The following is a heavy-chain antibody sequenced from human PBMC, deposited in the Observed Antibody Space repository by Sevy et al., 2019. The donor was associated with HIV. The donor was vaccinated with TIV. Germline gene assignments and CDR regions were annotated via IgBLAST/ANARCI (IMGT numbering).Heavy chain of an antibody. CDR3: ARLLYYYDSSGYYRVIFDY. V-gene: IGHV5-51*01. J-gene: IGHJ4*02. Sequence: GESLKISCKASGYSFTSYWIGWVRQMPGKGLEWMGIIYPGDSDTRYSPSFQGQVTISADKSISTAYLQWSSLKASDTAMYYCARLLYYYDSSGYYRVIFDYWGQGTLVTVSS. CDR2: IYPGDSDT. CDR1: GYSFTSYW. D-gene: IGHD3-22*01.